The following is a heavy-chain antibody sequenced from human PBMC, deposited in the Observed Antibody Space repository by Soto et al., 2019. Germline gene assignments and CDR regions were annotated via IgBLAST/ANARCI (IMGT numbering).Heavy chain of an antibody. Sequence: PSETLSLTCTVSGGSIGGYYWTWIRQPPGKELEWIGYIYYSGSTNYNPSLKSRVTISVDTSKNQFSLKLSSVTAADTAVYYCARHLCSNGNSNCYYFDYWGQGTLVTVSS. V-gene: IGHV4-59*08. CDR3: ARHLCSNGNSNCYYFDY. D-gene: IGHD6-19*01. J-gene: IGHJ4*02. CDR2: IYYSGST. CDR1: GGSIGGYY.